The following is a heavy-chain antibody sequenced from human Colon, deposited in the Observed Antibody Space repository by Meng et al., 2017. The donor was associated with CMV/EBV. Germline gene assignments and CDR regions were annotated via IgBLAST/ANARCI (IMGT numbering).Heavy chain of an antibody. CDR1: GYTFTTYG. CDR2: ISAYNGNT. D-gene: IGHD5-18*01. J-gene: IGHJ4*02. Sequence: ASVKVSCKASGYTFTTYGVNWVRQAPGQGLEWMGWISAYNGNTNYAQNLQGRVTMTTDTSTSTAYMELRSLRSDDTAVYYCARWGKVETDIVTTDYWGQGTLVTVSS. V-gene: IGHV1-18*01. CDR3: ARWGKVETDIVTTDY.